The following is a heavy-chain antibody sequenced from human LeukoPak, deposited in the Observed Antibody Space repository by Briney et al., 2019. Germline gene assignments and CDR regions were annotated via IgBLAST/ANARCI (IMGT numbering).Heavy chain of an antibody. V-gene: IGHV3-73*01. CDR1: GFTFSGSA. D-gene: IGHD3-3*01. CDR3: TRHYDFDPRENWFDP. J-gene: IGHJ5*02. CDR2: IRSKANSYET. Sequence: GGSLRLSCAASGFTFSGSATHWVRQASGKGLEWVGRIRSKANSYETAYAASVKGRFTISRDDSKNTAYLQMNSLKTEDTAVYYCTRHYDFDPRENWFDPWGQGTLVTVSS.